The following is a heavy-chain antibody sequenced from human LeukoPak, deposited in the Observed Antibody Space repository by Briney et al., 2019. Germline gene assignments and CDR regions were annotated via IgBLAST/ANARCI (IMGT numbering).Heavy chain of an antibody. J-gene: IGHJ3*02. CDR2: IKSKTDGGTT. CDR3: TTEGATVTYDAFDI. V-gene: IGHV3-15*01. CDR1: GFTFSNAW. Sequence: PGGSLRLSCAASGFTFSNAWMSWGRQAPGRGLEWVGRIKSKTDGGTTDYAAPVKGRFTISRDDSKNTLYLQMNSLKTEDTAVYYCTTEGATVTYDAFDIWGQGTMVTVSS. D-gene: IGHD4-17*01.